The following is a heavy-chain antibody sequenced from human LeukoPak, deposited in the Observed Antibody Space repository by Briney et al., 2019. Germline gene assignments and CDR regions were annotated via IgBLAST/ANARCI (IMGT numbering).Heavy chain of an antibody. CDR1: GFTFSSYW. V-gene: IGHV3-74*01. CDR2: INSDGSTT. J-gene: IGHJ4*02. CDR3: AREIQAPGKTLDY. Sequence: GGSLRLSCAASGFTFSSYWMHWVRQAPGKGLVWVSRINSDGSTTTYADSVKGRFTISRDNAKNTLYLQMNSLRAEDTAIYYCAREIQAPGKTLDYSGQGALVTVSS.